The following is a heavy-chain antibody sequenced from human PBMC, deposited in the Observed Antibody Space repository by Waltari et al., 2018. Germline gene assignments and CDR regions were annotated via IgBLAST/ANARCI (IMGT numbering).Heavy chain of an antibody. V-gene: IGHV3-74*01. CDR1: GFAFSSYW. J-gene: IGHJ4*02. CDR3: ARVKFLEWLPQPAVLDY. CDR2: MKRGGTGT. Sequence: EVQLVESGGGLVQPGGSLRLSCAASGFAFSSYWMHWVRQAPGKGLVWVARMKRGGTGTIYADSVKGRFTISRDNAKNTLHLQRNSLRVEDTAVYYCARVKFLEWLPQPAVLDYWGQGSLVTVSS. D-gene: IGHD3-3*01.